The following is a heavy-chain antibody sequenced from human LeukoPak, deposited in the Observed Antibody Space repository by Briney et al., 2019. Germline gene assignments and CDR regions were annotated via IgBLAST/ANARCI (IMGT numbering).Heavy chain of an antibody. Sequence: PGGSLRLSCAASRFTFSSYAMHWVRQAPGKGLEWVAVISYDGSNKYYADSVKGRFTISRDNSKNTLYLQMNSLRAEDTAVYYCASESPVSDYWGQGTLVTVSS. V-gene: IGHV3-30-3*01. CDR3: ASESPVSDY. J-gene: IGHJ4*02. CDR1: RFTFSSYA. CDR2: ISYDGSNK.